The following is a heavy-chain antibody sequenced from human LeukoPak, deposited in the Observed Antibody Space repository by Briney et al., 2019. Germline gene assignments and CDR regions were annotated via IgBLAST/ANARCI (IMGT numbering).Heavy chain of an antibody. V-gene: IGHV3-23*01. CDR2: ISGSGGST. Sequence: GGSLRLSCAASGFTFSSYAMSWVRQAPGKGLEWVSAISGSGGSTYYADSVKGRLTISRDNAKNSLYLQMNSLRAEDTAVYYCARGAVDTAMVPFPFDYWGQGTLVTVSS. D-gene: IGHD5-18*01. J-gene: IGHJ4*02. CDR3: ARGAVDTAMVPFPFDY. CDR1: GFTFSSYA.